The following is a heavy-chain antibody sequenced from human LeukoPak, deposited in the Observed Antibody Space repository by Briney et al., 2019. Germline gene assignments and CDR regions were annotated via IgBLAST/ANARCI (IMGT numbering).Heavy chain of an antibody. D-gene: IGHD5-24*01. CDR2: IHQSGST. Sequence: SETLSLTCTVSGYSIRNGYFWGWVRQSPGRGLEWIGNIHQSGSTSYNPSLQSRVTISVDTSKNQFSLKLSSVTAADTAVYYCARNRYSRDGYNLDYWGQGTLVTVSS. CDR1: GYSIRNGYF. V-gene: IGHV4-38-2*02. CDR3: ARNRYSRDGYNLDY. J-gene: IGHJ4*02.